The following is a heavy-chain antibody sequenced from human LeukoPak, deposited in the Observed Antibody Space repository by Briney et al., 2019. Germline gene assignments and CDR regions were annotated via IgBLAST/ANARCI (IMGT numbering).Heavy chain of an antibody. CDR2: IYHSGST. CDR3: ARGTRILFDY. CDR1: GGSISSGGYS. V-gene: IGHV4-30-2*01. Sequence: SETLSLTCAVSGGSISSGGYSWSWIRQPPGKGLEWIGYIYHSGSTYYNPSLKSRVTISVDRSKNQFSLKLSSVTAADTAVYCCARGTRILFDYWGQGTLVTVSS. D-gene: IGHD2-15*01. J-gene: IGHJ4*02.